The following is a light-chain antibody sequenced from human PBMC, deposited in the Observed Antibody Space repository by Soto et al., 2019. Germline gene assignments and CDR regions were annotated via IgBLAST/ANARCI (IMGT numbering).Light chain of an antibody. CDR2: GPS. V-gene: IGKV3-15*01. J-gene: IGKJ3*01. CDR3: QQYDNWPRT. Sequence: EIVMTQSPATLSLSPGERATLSCRASQSVSSYLAWYHQKPGQAPRLLIYGPSIMATGIPARFSGSGSGTDFTLTISSLEPEDFAVYYCQQYDNWPRTFGPGTKVEIK. CDR1: QSVSSY.